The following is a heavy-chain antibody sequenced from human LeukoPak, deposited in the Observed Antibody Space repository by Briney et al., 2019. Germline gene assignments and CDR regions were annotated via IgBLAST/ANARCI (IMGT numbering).Heavy chain of an antibody. J-gene: IGHJ4*02. D-gene: IGHD5-24*01. CDR3: ARHSPDGPPAVDY. Sequence: ESLKVSCKGSGYSFTSYWIGWVRQMSGKGLEWMGIIYPGDSDTRYSPSFQGQVTISADKSISTAYLQWSSLKASDTAMYYCARHSPDGPPAVDYWGQGTLVTVSS. CDR1: GYSFTSYW. CDR2: IYPGDSDT. V-gene: IGHV5-51*01.